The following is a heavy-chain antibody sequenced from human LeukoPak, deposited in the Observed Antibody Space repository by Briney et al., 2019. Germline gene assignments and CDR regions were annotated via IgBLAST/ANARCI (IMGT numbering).Heavy chain of an antibody. D-gene: IGHD3-22*01. Sequence: GGSLRLSCAASGFTFSSYSMNWVRQAPGKGLEWVSSISSSSSYIYYADSVKGRFTISRDNAKNSLYLQMNSLRAEDTAVYYRARAVVTYYYDSSGLADWGQGTLVTVSS. V-gene: IGHV3-21*01. J-gene: IGHJ4*02. CDR3: ARAVVTYYYDSSGLAD. CDR1: GFTFSSYS. CDR2: ISSSSSYI.